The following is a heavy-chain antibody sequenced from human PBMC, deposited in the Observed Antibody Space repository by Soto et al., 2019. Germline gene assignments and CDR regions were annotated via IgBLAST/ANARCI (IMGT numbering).Heavy chain of an antibody. J-gene: IGHJ6*02. V-gene: IGHV1-69*13. D-gene: IGHD3-3*01. Sequence: ASVKVSCKASGGTFSSYAISWVRQAPGQGLEWMGGIIPIFGTANYAQKFQGRVTITADESTSTAYMELSSLRSEDTAVYYCAREKGDFWSGYPYYYYGMDVWGQGTTVTVS. CDR3: AREKGDFWSGYPYYYYGMDV. CDR1: GGTFSSYA. CDR2: IIPIFGTA.